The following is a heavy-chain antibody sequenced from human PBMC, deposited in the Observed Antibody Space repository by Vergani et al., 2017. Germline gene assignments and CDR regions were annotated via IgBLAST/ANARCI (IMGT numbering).Heavy chain of an antibody. D-gene: IGHD6-13*01. J-gene: IGHJ6*02. Sequence: EVQLLESGGGLVQPGGSLRLSCAAPGFTFSSYAMSWVRQAPGKGLEWVSAISGSGGSTYYADSVKGRFTISRDNSKNTLYLQMNSLRAEDTAVYYCAKDHGSSWRDYYYGMDVWGQGTTVTVSS. V-gene: IGHV3-23*01. CDR3: AKDHGSSWRDYYYGMDV. CDR1: GFTFSSYA. CDR2: ISGSGGST.